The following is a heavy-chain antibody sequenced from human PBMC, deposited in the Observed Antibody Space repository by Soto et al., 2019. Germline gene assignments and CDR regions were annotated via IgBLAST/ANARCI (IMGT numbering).Heavy chain of an antibody. CDR2: IYHSGSS. V-gene: IGHV4-59*01. Sequence: SETLSLTCTVSGGSMSDYYWNWIRPPPGKGLEWIGYIYHSGSSNYNPSLKSRVTISVDTSKNQFSLMLSSVTAADTAVYYCATGREWYPNRTWFDPWGQGTLVTVSS. J-gene: IGHJ5*02. CDR3: ATGREWYPNRTWFDP. D-gene: IGHD3-3*01. CDR1: GGSMSDYY.